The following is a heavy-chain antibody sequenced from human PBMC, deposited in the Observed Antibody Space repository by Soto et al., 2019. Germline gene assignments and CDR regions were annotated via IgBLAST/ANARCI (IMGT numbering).Heavy chain of an antibody. J-gene: IGHJ4*02. D-gene: IGHD3-3*01. V-gene: IGHV2-5*02. CDR3: AHRVLRTVFGLVTTTAIYFDF. Sequence: QITLKESGPTVVKPTETLTLTCTFSGFSLTTSGVGVGWVRQSPGKAPEWLALIYWDDDKRYSTSLKSRLTITKDTSKHQVVLTMANVDPADTATYYCAHRVLRTVFGLVTTTAIYFDFWCQGTPVVVSS. CDR2: IYWDDDK. CDR1: GFSLTTSGVG.